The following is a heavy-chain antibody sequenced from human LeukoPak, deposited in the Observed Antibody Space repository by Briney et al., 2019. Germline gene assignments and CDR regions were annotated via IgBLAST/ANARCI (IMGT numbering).Heavy chain of an antibody. Sequence: ASVKVSCKTSGYTFTAYPIHWVRQAPGQGLEWMGRISPNSGVTYYSQKFHGRVTKTRDTSSSTAYMDLSSLRPDDTAVYYCARDSSNWSSFGSWGQGTLVLVSS. CDR1: GYTFTAYP. CDR3: ARDSSNWSSFGS. V-gene: IGHV1-2*06. CDR2: ISPNSGVT. D-gene: IGHD1-20*01. J-gene: IGHJ4*02.